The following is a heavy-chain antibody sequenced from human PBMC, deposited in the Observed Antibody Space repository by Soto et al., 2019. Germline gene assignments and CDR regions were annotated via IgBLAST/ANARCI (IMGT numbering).Heavy chain of an antibody. V-gene: IGHV4-34*01. CDR2: INHSGST. D-gene: IGHD2-15*01. Sequence: QVQLLQWGAGLLKPSETLSLTCAVYGGSFSGYYWSWIRQPPGKGLEWIGEINHSGSTNYNPSLKSRVTISVDTSKNQFSLKLSSVTAADTAVYYCARGRRGYCSGGSCYPGLYWGQGTLVTVSS. CDR3: ARGRRGYCSGGSCYPGLY. J-gene: IGHJ4*02. CDR1: GGSFSGYY.